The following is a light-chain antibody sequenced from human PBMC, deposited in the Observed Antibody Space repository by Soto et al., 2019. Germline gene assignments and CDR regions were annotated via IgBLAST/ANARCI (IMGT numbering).Light chain of an antibody. J-gene: IGLJ3*02. CDR2: DTT. Sequence: QAVVTQEPSLTVSPGETVTLTCASGTGDVTSSHYPYWFQQKPGQAPRTLIYDTTKKHSWTPARFSASVLGCDAVLTLSGAQHEDEAGYYCLLSYGATRVFGGGTQLTVL. CDR3: LLSYGATRV. CDR1: TGDVTSSHY. V-gene: IGLV7-46*01.